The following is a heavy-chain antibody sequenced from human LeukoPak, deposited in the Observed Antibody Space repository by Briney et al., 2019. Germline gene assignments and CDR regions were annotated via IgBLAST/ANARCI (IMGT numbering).Heavy chain of an antibody. CDR3: ARGGNYYGSGSYYNDFDY. CDR1: GYTFTSYG. Sequence: GASVKVSCKASGYTFTSYGISWVRQAPGQGLEWMGWISAYNGNTNYAQKLQGRVTMTTDTSTSTAYMELRSLRSDDTAVYYCARGGNYYGSGSYYNDFDYWGQGTLVTVSS. D-gene: IGHD3-10*01. J-gene: IGHJ4*02. V-gene: IGHV1-18*01. CDR2: ISAYNGNT.